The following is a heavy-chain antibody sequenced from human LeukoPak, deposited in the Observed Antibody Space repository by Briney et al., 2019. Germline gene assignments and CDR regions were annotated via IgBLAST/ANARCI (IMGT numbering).Heavy chain of an antibody. D-gene: IGHD5-24*01. V-gene: IGHV1-2*02. J-gene: IGHJ4*02. Sequence: ASVKVSCKASGYTFTDYYLHWVRQAPGQGLEWMGWINPNSGGTNYAQTFQGRVTMTRDTSITTAYLELSRLRSDDTAVYYCARVGYNHYFDYWGQGTLVTVSS. CDR1: GYTFTDYY. CDR2: INPNSGGT. CDR3: ARVGYNHYFDY.